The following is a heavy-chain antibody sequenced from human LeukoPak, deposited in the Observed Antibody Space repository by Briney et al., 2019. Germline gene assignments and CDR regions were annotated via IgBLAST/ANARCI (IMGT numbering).Heavy chain of an antibody. CDR3: ASSRYNWFDP. V-gene: IGHV4-31*03. Sequence: PSETLSLTCTVSGGSISSGGYSWSWIRQHPGKGLEWIGYIYYSGSTYYNPSLKSRVTISVDTSKNQFSLKLSSVTAADTAVYYCASSRYNWFDPWGQGTLVTVSS. CDR1: GGSISSGGYS. CDR2: IYYSGST. J-gene: IGHJ5*02.